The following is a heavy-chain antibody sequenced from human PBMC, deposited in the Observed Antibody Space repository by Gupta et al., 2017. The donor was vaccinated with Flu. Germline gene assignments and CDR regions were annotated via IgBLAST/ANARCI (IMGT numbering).Heavy chain of an antibody. CDR2: VYYTGGT. V-gene: IGHV4-39*01. J-gene: IGHJ5*02. Sequence: ESGPRLVKFSETLSLTCTVSGASISGISHFWGWIRQPPGRGLEWIGNVYYTGGTYYAPSLKSRVTVSVDTSKNQFSLTLTSVTAADTAVYYCARTGTDDYNPAWFDPWGPGTLVSVSS. CDR3: ARTGTDDYNPAWFDP. D-gene: IGHD3-9*01. CDR1: GASISGISHF.